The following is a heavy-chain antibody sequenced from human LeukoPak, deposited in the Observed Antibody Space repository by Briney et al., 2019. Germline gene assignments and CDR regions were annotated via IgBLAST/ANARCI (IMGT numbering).Heavy chain of an antibody. Sequence: GASVKVSCKVSGYTLTELSMHWVRQAPGKGLEWMGGFDPEDGETIYAQKFQGRVTMTEDTSTDTAYMELSSLRSEDTAVYYCATPRAYYYDSSGYSHDAFDIWGQGTMVTVSS. CDR1: GYTLTELS. CDR2: FDPEDGET. D-gene: IGHD3-22*01. CDR3: ATPRAYYYDSSGYSHDAFDI. J-gene: IGHJ3*02. V-gene: IGHV1-24*01.